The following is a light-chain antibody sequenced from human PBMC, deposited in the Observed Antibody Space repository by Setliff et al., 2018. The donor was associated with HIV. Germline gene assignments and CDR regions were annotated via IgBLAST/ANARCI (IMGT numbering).Light chain of an antibody. Sequence: SVLTQPASVSGSPGQSITISCTGTSSDVGSYKLVSWYQQHPGKAPKVMIYEVTKRPSGVSNRFSGSKSANTASLTISGLQAEDEADYSCCSYAGSGTLYVFGTGTKVTVL. CDR2: EVT. V-gene: IGLV2-23*02. CDR3: CSYAGSGTLYV. CDR1: SSDVGSYKL. J-gene: IGLJ1*01.